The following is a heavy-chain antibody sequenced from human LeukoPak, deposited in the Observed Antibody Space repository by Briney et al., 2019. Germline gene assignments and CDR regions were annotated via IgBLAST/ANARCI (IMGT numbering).Heavy chain of an antibody. CDR3: TTTEWELPGGVLDY. CDR1: GFTFSNYW. CDR2: IKQDGSEK. J-gene: IGHJ4*02. D-gene: IGHD1-26*01. Sequence: GGSLRLSCAASGFTFSNYWMTWVRQAPGKGLEWVANIKQDGSEKYYVDSMKGRFTISRDNAKNSLYLQMNSLRAEDTAVYYCTTTEWELPGGVLDYWGQGTLVTVSS. V-gene: IGHV3-7*02.